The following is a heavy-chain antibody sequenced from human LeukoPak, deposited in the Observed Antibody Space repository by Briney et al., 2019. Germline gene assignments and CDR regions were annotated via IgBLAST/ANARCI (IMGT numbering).Heavy chain of an antibody. J-gene: IGHJ4*02. D-gene: IGHD5-18*01. CDR3: ARERNRIQLWLPDY. CDR2: ISSSSSYI. V-gene: IGHV3-21*01. Sequence: GGSLRLFCAASGFTFSSYSMNWVRQAPGKGLEWVSSISSSSSYIYYADSVKGRFTISRDNAKNSLYLQMNSLRAEDTAVYYCARERNRIQLWLPDYWGQGTLVTVSS. CDR1: GFTFSSYS.